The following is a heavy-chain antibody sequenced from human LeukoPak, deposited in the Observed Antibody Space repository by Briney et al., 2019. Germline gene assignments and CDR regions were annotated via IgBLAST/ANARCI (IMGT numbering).Heavy chain of an antibody. CDR2: ISGSGGST. D-gene: IGHD6-13*01. CDR1: GFTFSSYA. J-gene: IGHJ5*02. Sequence: GGSLRLSCAASGFTFSSYAMSWVRQAPGKGLEWVSAISGSGGSTYYADSVKGRFTISRDNSKNTLYLQMNSLRAEDTAVYYCAKDSSSSWYADNWFDPWGQGTLVTVSS. CDR3: AKDSSSSWYADNWFDP. V-gene: IGHV3-23*01.